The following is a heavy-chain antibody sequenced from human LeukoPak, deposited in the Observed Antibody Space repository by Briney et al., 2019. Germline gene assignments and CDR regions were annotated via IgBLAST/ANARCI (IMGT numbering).Heavy chain of an antibody. CDR2: INSDGSST. Sequence: PGGSLRLSCAASGFTFSSYWMHWVRQAPGKGLVWVSRINSDGSSTSYADSVKGRFTISRDNAKNTLYLQMNSLRAEDTAVYYYARTTFYDILTGAPSAFDYWGQGTLVTVSS. J-gene: IGHJ4*02. CDR3: ARTTFYDILTGAPSAFDY. D-gene: IGHD3-9*01. V-gene: IGHV3-74*01. CDR1: GFTFSSYW.